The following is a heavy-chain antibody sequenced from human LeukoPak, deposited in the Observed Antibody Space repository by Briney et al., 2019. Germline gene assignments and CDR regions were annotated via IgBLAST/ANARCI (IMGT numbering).Heavy chain of an antibody. V-gene: IGHV3-30-3*01. CDR3: ARDVGRYFDLIYYGMDV. J-gene: IGHJ6*02. CDR1: GFTFSSYA. CDR2: ISYDGSNK. Sequence: PGGSLRLSCAASGFTFSSYAMHWVRQAPGKGLEWGAVISYDGSNKYYADSVKGRFTISRDNSKNTLYLQMISLRAEDTAVYYCARDVGRYFDLIYYGMDVWGQGTTVTVSS. D-gene: IGHD3-9*01.